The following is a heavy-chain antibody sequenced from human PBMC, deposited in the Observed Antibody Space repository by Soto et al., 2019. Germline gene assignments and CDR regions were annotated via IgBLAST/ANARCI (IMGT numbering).Heavy chain of an antibody. Sequence: GGSLRLSCAASGFTFSNYGMDWVRQAPGKGLEWVALISYDGSYKYYADSVKGRFTISRDNSKNTLYLQMNSLRAEDTAVYYCARTYSTSWNWFDPWGQGTLVTVSS. J-gene: IGHJ5*02. V-gene: IGHV3-30*03. CDR2: ISYDGSYK. CDR1: GFTFSNYG. D-gene: IGHD6-13*01. CDR3: ARTYSTSWNWFDP.